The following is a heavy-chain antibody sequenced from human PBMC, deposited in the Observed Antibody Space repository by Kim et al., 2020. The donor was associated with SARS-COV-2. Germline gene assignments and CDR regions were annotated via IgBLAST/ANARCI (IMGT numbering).Heavy chain of an antibody. Sequence: ASVKVSCKTSGYTFATYGLHWVRQAPGQRLEWMGWLHPGNGDTKFSQKFQGRITITRDTSASTAYMELNSLMSEDTAVYYCARDEDYWGQGTLVTVSS. J-gene: IGHJ4*02. CDR1: GYTFATYG. CDR2: LHPGNGDT. V-gene: IGHV1-3*01. CDR3: ARDEDY.